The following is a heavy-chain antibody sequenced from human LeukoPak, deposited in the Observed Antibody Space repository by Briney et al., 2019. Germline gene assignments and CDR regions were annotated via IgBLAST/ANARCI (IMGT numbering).Heavy chain of an antibody. CDR2: VYSSGST. V-gene: IGHV4-4*07. CDR1: GDSISNFY. CDR3: ARAGFGSGWHYFDY. D-gene: IGHD6-19*01. J-gene: IGHJ4*01. Sequence: SETLSLTCTVSGDSISNFYWSWIRQPAEKGLEWIGRVYSSGSTNYNPSLKSRVSMSVDASKNQYSLRLISVTAADTAVYYCARAGFGSGWHYFDYWGRGILVSVSS.